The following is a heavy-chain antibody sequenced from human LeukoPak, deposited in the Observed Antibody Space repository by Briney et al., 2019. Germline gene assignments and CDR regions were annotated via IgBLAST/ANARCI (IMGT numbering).Heavy chain of an antibody. Sequence: SETLSLTCTVSGGSISSYYWSWIRQPPGKGLEWVGYIYYSGSTNYNPSLKSRVTISVDTSKNQFSLKLSSVTAADTAVYYCASLRYGDFYFDYWGQGTLVTVSS. CDR3: ASLRYGDFYFDY. CDR2: IYYSGST. D-gene: IGHD4-17*01. CDR1: GGSISSYY. V-gene: IGHV4-59*01. J-gene: IGHJ4*02.